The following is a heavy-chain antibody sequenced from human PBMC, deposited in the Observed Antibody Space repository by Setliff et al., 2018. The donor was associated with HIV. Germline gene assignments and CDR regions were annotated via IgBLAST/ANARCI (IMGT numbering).Heavy chain of an antibody. CDR2: ISRDGNET. CDR1: GFTFRSYW. CDR3: ARGIHLDDTSGPPW. D-gene: IGHD3-22*01. Sequence: GGSLRLSCEASGFTFRSYWVSWVRQAPGKGLEWVAAISRDGNETHYVDSVRGRFTISRDNAKNSLYLQTSSLRAEDTAVYYCARGIHLDDTSGPPWGGQAPLVTVFS. J-gene: IGHJ4*02. V-gene: IGHV3-7*01.